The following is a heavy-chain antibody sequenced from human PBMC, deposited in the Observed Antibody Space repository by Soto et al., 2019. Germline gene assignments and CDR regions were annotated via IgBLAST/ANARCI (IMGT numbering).Heavy chain of an antibody. D-gene: IGHD1-26*01. CDR1: GGSISSGGYY. J-gene: IGHJ2*01. Sequence: QVQLQESGPGLVKPSQTLSLTCTVSGGSISSGGYYWSWIRQHPGKGLEWIGYIYYSGSTYYNPSLKSRVTISVDTSKNQFSLKLSSVTAADTAVYYCARPSRMEGDPYYWYFDLWGRGTLVTVSS. CDR2: IYYSGST. V-gene: IGHV4-31*03. CDR3: ARPSRMEGDPYYWYFDL.